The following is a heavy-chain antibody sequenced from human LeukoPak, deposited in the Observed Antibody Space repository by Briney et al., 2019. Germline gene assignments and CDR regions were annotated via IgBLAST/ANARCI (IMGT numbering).Heavy chain of an antibody. CDR3: ARESRAMTTVTH. Sequence: GRSLRLSCAASGCTFTSYSMNWVRQAPGKGLEWVSYISSSSSTIYYADSVKGRFTISRDNAKNSLYLQMNSLRAEDTAVYYCARESRAMTTVTHWGQGTLVTVSS. V-gene: IGHV3-48*01. CDR1: GCTFTSYS. CDR2: ISSSSSTI. D-gene: IGHD4-17*01. J-gene: IGHJ4*02.